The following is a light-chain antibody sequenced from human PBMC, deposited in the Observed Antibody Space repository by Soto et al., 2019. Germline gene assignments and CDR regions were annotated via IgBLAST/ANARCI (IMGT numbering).Light chain of an antibody. V-gene: IGLV1-44*01. CDR3: AAWDDRLNGFV. Sequence: QSALTQPPSASGTPGQRVTISCSGSNSNIGDNTLNWYQQLPGTAPKLLISRNDQRPSGVPDRFSGSRSGTSGSLAISGLQSEDEAEYYCAAWDDRLNGFVFGTGTKLTVL. CDR2: RND. CDR1: NSNIGDNT. J-gene: IGLJ1*01.